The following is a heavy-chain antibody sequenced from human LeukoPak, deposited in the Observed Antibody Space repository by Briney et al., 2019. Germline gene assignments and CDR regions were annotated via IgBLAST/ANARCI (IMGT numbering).Heavy chain of an antibody. D-gene: IGHD1-1*01. J-gene: IGHJ4*02. CDR2: ISLDGSNK. Sequence: GGSLRLSCAASGFTFSSHYMHWVRQAPGKGLEWVAVISLDGSNKYYAGSVRGRFAISRDNSENTLYLQMNSLRTEDTAVYYCARGLTANWSFDYCGQGTLVTVSS. V-gene: IGHV3-30*09. CDR1: GFTFSSHY. CDR3: ARGLTANWSFDY.